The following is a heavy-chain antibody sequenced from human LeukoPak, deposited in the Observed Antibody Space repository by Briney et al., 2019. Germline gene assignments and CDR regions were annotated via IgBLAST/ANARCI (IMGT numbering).Heavy chain of an antibody. CDR2: ISSSSSYT. CDR1: GFTFSDYY. D-gene: IGHD6-13*01. J-gene: IGHJ5*02. CDR3: ARDPGAAAGYNWSDP. Sequence: GGSLRLSCAASGFTFSDYYMSWIRQAPGKGLEWVSYISSSSSYTNYADSVKGRFTISRDNAKNSLYLQMNSLRAEDTAVYYCARDPGAAAGYNWSDPWGQGTLVTVSS. V-gene: IGHV3-11*06.